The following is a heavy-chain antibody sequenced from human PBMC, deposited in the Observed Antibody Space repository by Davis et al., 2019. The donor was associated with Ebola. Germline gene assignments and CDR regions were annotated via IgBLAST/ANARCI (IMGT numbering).Heavy chain of an antibody. J-gene: IGHJ4*02. Sequence: GESLKISCAASGFTFSSYWMHWVRQAPGKGLVWVSRINSDGTSTSYADSVKGRLTISRDNAKNTLYLQMNSLRAEDTAVYYCARAPSGYSSSFDYWGQGTLVTVSS. V-gene: IGHV3-74*01. CDR3: ARAPSGYSSSFDY. CDR2: INSDGTST. D-gene: IGHD6-13*01. CDR1: GFTFSSYW.